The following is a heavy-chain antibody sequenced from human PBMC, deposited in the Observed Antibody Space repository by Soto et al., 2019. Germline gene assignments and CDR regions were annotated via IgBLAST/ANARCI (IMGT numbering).Heavy chain of an antibody. CDR2: VSAGGAST. D-gene: IGHD3-9*01. V-gene: IGHV3-23*01. J-gene: IGHJ5*02. Sequence: DVQLSESGGGLVLPGGSRRLSCAASGFTFSDYAMSWVRHTPGKGLEWVSAVSAGGASTYYADSVKGRFTISRDNAKNTLHRHMNSLRAEDTAVYYCAKDPYFDWLFMFDPWGQGTLVIVSS. CDR1: GFTFSDYA. CDR3: AKDPYFDWLFMFDP.